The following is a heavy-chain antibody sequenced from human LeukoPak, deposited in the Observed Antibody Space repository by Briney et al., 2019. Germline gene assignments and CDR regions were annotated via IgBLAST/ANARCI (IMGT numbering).Heavy chain of an antibody. CDR3: AKDPYGTRYFDY. CDR1: GFTFSRNA. D-gene: IGHD2-2*01. Sequence: PGGSLRLSCAASGFTFSRNAMSWVRQAPGKGLEWVSSLSGSGGSAYYADSVKGRFTISRDNSKNTVYLQMNSLRAEVTAVYYCAKDPYGTRYFDYWGQGTLVTVSS. V-gene: IGHV3-23*01. CDR2: LSGSGGSA. J-gene: IGHJ4*02.